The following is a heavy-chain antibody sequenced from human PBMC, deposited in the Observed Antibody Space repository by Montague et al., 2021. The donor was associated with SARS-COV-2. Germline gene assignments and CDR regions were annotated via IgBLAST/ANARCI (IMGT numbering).Heavy chain of an antibody. D-gene: IGHD6-13*01. Sequence: SETLSLTCTVSGGSISSGSYYWSWIRQPAGKGLEWIGEINHSGSTNYNPSLKSRVTISVDTSKNQFSLKLSSVTAADTAVYYCARTDYISSWFGAKKWFDPWGQGTLVTVSS. CDR1: GGSISSGSYY. CDR2: INHSGST. V-gene: IGHV4-61*10. J-gene: IGHJ5*02. CDR3: ARTDYISSWFGAKKWFDP.